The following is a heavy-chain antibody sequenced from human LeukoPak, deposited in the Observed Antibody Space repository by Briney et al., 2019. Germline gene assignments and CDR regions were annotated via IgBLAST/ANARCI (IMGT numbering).Heavy chain of an antibody. J-gene: IGHJ3*02. Sequence: GESLKISCNVSGYSFTSYCIGWVRQMPGKGLERMGIIYPGDSGPTYSPSFQGQVTISVDKSINTAYLQWSSLQASDTAMYYCGMSGDRVPLQDDVFDIWGQGTMVTVST. CDR2: IYPGDSGP. D-gene: IGHD1-26*01. V-gene: IGHV5-51*01. CDR1: GYSFTSYC. CDR3: GMSGDRVPLQDDVFDI.